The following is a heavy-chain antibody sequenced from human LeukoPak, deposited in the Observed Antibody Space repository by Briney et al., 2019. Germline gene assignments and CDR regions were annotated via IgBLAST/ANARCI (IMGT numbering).Heavy chain of an antibody. CDR3: ARTPDIVVVPAVLYYYYYYMDV. V-gene: IGHV1-69*13. Sequence: ASVKVSCKASGGTFSSYAISWVRQAPGQGLEWMGGIIPIFGTVNYAHEFQGRVTITGDEATNTAYMELSSLRTENTAVYYSARTPDIVVVPAVLYYYYYYMDVWGKGTTVTVSS. CDR1: GGTFSSYA. J-gene: IGHJ6*03. CDR2: IIPIFGTV. D-gene: IGHD2-2*01.